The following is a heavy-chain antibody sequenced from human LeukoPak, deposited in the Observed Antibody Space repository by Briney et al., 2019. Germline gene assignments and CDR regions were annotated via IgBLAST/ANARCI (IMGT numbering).Heavy chain of an antibody. CDR2: IYYSGST. J-gene: IGHJ4*02. V-gene: IGHV4-31*11. CDR1: GGSISSGGYY. D-gene: IGHD2-15*01. CDR3: AREDCSGGSCSLDY. Sequence: SQTLCLTCAVSGGSISSGGYYWSWNRQHPGKGLEWLVYIYYSGSTYYNPSLKSRVTISVDTSKNQFSLKLSSVTAADTAVYYCAREDCSGGSCSLDYWGQGTLVSVSS.